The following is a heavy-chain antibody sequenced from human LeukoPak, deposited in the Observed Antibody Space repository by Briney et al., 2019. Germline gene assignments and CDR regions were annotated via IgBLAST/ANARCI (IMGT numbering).Heavy chain of an antibody. Sequence: GGSLRLSCAASGFTFSSYGMHWVRQAPGKGLEWVAFIRYDGSNKYYADSVKGRFTISRDSSKNTLYLQMNSLRAEDTAVYYCAKDHNPTYIVVVPAAYYYYYMDVWGKGTTVTVSS. CDR3: AKDHNPTYIVVVPAAYYYYYMDV. CDR1: GFTFSSYG. V-gene: IGHV3-30*02. CDR2: IRYDGSNK. D-gene: IGHD2-2*01. J-gene: IGHJ6*03.